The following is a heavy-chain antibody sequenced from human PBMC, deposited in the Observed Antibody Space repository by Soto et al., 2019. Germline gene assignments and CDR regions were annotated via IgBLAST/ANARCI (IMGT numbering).Heavy chain of an antibody. J-gene: IGHJ4*02. Sequence: EVRLLESGGGLVQPGGSLRLSCAGSGFIFSDYGISWVRQAPEKGLQWVAAMSGSGGSLYYADSVKGRFTISRDNSKNTLYLQMSSLRGEATAIYYCAKTFGSNWLLDYWGQGTLVTVSS. CDR1: GFIFSDYG. D-gene: IGHD3-3*01. CDR3: AKTFGSNWLLDY. CDR2: MSGSGGSL. V-gene: IGHV3-23*01.